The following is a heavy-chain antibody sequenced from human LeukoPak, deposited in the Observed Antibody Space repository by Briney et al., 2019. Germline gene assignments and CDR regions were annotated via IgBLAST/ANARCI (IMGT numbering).Heavy chain of an antibody. Sequence: PGGSLRLSCAGSGFTFSSYAMSWVRQAPGKGLEWVSAISDSGDYTYYADSVKGRFTISRDNSKNTLYLHVNSLRAEDTAVYYCAKDTSIGKYCTSGVCSPFDYRGKGTLVTVSS. V-gene: IGHV3-23*01. CDR2: ISDSGDYT. D-gene: IGHD2-8*01. CDR3: AKDTSIGKYCTSGVCSPFDY. CDR1: GFTFSSYA. J-gene: IGHJ4*02.